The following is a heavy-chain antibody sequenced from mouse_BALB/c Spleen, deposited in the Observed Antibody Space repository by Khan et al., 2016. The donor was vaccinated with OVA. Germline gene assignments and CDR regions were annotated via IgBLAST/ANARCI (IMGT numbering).Heavy chain of an antibody. CDR2: ICTYNGDG. J-gene: IGHJ3*01. D-gene: IGHD2-5*01. V-gene: IGHV1S137*01. CDR1: GYTFTDYS. Sequence: QVQLKQSGAELVRPGASVKLSCKGSGYTFTDYSMHWVKQSHGKGLEWIGGICTYNGDGNYNQKFKGKATLTADKSSSTAYMELGSLTSEDSDVYFCARGGALSKFAYWGQGTLGTVSA. CDR3: ARGGALSKFAY.